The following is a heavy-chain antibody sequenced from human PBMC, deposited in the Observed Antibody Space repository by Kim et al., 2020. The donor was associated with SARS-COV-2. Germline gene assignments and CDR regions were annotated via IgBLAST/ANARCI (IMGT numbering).Heavy chain of an antibody. CDR2: ISYDGSNK. CDR1: GFTFSSYG. Sequence: WGSLRLSCAASGFTFSSYGMHWVRQAPGKGLEWVAVISYDGSNKYYADSVKGRFTISRDNSKNTLYLQMNSLRAEDTAVYYCAKDLAGGYYYYGMDVWGQGTTVTVSS. CDR3: AKDLAGGYYYYGMDV. D-gene: IGHD2-15*01. V-gene: IGHV3-30*18. J-gene: IGHJ6*02.